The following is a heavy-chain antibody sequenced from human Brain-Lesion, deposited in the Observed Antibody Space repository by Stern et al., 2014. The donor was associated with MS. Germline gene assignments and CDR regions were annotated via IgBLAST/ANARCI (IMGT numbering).Heavy chain of an antibody. CDR2: IWVDGTKK. CDR3: AKDKKDSSGWNLYFYGMDV. D-gene: IGHD6-19*01. V-gene: IGHV3-33*06. CDR1: GFTFSSYG. Sequence: VPLVESGGGVVPPGRSLRLSCAVSGFTFSSYGPYWVRKAPGTGLEWVAGIWVDGTKKNYIESVKGRFTISRDNSKNTLSLQMTSLRAEDTAVYYCAKDKKDSSGWNLYFYGMDVWGQGTTVIVSS. J-gene: IGHJ6*02.